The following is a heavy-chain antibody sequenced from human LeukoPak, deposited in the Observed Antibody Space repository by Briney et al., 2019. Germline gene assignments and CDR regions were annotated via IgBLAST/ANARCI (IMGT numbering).Heavy chain of an antibody. D-gene: IGHD2-2*02. CDR1: GFTFSSYA. CDR3: ARDLSRTYTVDY. Sequence: AGGSLRLSCTAPGFTFSSYAMSWVRQAPGKGLEWVSAISGSGGSTYYPDSVKARFTISRDNSRNTLYLQMNSLRAEDTALYFCARDLSRTYTVDYWGQGTLVTVSS. V-gene: IGHV3-23*01. CDR2: ISGSGGST. J-gene: IGHJ4*02.